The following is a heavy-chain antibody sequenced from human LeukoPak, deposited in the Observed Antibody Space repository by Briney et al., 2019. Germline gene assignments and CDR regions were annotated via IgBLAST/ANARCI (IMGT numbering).Heavy chain of an antibody. CDR2: ISAYNGNT. J-gene: IGHJ6*03. CDR1: GYTFTSYG. Sequence: ASVKVSCKASGYTFTSYGISWVRQAPGQGLEWMGWISAYNGNTNYAQKLQGRVTMTTDTSTSTAYTELRSLRSDDTAVYYCARRPGAYYYYYMDVWGKGTTVTVSS. V-gene: IGHV1-18*01. D-gene: IGHD1-26*01. CDR3: ARRPGAYYYYYMDV.